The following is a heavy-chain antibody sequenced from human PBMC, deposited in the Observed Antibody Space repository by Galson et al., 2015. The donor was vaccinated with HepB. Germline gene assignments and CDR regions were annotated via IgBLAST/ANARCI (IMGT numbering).Heavy chain of an antibody. V-gene: IGHV3-23*01. CDR1: GFTFTSYD. D-gene: IGHD2-2*01. J-gene: IGHJ5*02. Sequence: SLRLSCAASGFTFTSYDMTWVRQAPGKGLGWVSVIDTSGGHTSYADSVKGRFTISRDNSKSTLSLQMNSLRVEDTAIYYCASYRVTAGRWFDPWGQGTLVTVPS. CDR2: IDTSGGHT. CDR3: ASYRVTAGRWFDP.